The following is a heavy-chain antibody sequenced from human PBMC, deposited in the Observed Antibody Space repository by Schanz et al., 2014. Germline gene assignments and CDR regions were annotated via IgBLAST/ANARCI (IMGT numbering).Heavy chain of an antibody. CDR2: INTGSNYI. CDR3: ARNRGSGGQNWYFDL. Sequence: EVQLVESGGGLVQPGGSLRLSCSASGFTFSIYAMHWVRQAPGKGLEWISFINTGSNYINYADSVKGRFTISRDNTKNSLFLQLNSLRADDTAVYYCARNRGSGGQNWYFDLWGRGTLVTVSS. J-gene: IGHJ2*01. V-gene: IGHV3-21*04. D-gene: IGHD1-26*01. CDR1: GFTFSIYA.